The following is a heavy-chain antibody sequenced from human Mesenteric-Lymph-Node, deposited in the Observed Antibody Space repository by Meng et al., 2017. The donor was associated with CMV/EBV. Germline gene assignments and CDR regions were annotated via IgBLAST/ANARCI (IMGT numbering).Heavy chain of an antibody. V-gene: IGHV5-51*01. CDR3: ARQMCGADCPGSY. J-gene: IGHJ4*02. CDR2: IHPGDSDT. CDR1: GYSFTSYY. Sequence: GGSLRLSCQASGYSFTSYYIGWVRQMPGKGLEWMGIIHPGDSDTIYSPSFQGHATISADKSVNTAYRQWSSLKASDTAMYYCARQMCGADCPGSYWGQGTLVTVSS. D-gene: IGHD2-21*01.